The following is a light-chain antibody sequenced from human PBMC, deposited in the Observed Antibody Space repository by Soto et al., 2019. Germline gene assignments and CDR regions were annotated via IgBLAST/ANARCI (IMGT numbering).Light chain of an antibody. Sequence: EIVLTQSPGTLSLSPGERGTLSCRASQTVSSSYLAWYQQKPGQTPRLLIYGASSRATGIPDRFSGSGSGTDFTLTISRLEPEDFAVYYCQQYGGSPPTFGQGTKVEIK. J-gene: IGKJ1*01. CDR3: QQYGGSPPT. V-gene: IGKV3-20*01. CDR1: QTVSSSY. CDR2: GAS.